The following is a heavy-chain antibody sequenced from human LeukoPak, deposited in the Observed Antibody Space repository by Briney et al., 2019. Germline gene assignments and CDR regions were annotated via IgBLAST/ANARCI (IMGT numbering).Heavy chain of an antibody. CDR1: GGSISSGDYY. CDR3: ARGRVSSGWYRPSYYYYMTS. Sequence: SETLSLTCTVSGGSISSGDYYWSWIRQPPGKGLEWIGYIYYSGSTYYNPSLKSRVTISVDTSKNQFSLKLSSVTAADTAVYYCARGRVSSGWYRPSYYYYMTSGAKGPRSPSP. CDR2: IYYSGST. J-gene: IGHJ6*03. V-gene: IGHV4-30-4*08. D-gene: IGHD6-19*01.